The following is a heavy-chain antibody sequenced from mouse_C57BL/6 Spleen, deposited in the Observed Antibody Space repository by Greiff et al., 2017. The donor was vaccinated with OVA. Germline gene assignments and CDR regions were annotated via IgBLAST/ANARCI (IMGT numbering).Heavy chain of an antibody. Sequence: EVQLVESGPGLVKPSQSLSLTCSVTGYSITSGYYWNWIRQFPGNKLEWMGYISYDGSNNYNPSLKNRISITRDTSKNQFFLKLNSVTTEDTATYYCAREGNYDGDAMDYWGQGTSVTVSS. J-gene: IGHJ4*01. CDR1: GYSITSGYY. CDR3: AREGNYDGDAMDY. V-gene: IGHV3-6*01. D-gene: IGHD2-4*01. CDR2: ISYDGSN.